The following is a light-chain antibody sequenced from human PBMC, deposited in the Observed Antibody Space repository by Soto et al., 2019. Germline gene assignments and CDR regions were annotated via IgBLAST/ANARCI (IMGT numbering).Light chain of an antibody. J-gene: IGKJ1*01. Sequence: VVKQSPATVYVCPGERATLSCRASQSVSGSYLAWYQQKPGQAPRLLIYGASTRATGSPDRFSASGSATEFTLTISSLLSEDFAVYYCQQYNDWPRTFGQGTKVDIK. V-gene: IGKV3-15*01. CDR2: GAS. CDR1: QSVSGSY. CDR3: QQYNDWPRT.